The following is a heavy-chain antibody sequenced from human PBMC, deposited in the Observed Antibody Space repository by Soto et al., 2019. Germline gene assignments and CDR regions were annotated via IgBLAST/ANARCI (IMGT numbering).Heavy chain of an antibody. CDR2: INAGNGNT. D-gene: IGHD3-10*01. CDR1: GYTFTSYA. V-gene: IGHV1-3*01. Sequence: GASVKVSCKASGYTFTSYAIHWVRQAPLQSLEWMGWINAGNGNTKYSQKFQGRVTITRETSASTAYMELSSLRSEDTAVYYCARDLRIGGEYIGVFDYWGQGTLVNVSS. CDR3: ARDLRIGGEYIGVFDY. J-gene: IGHJ4*02.